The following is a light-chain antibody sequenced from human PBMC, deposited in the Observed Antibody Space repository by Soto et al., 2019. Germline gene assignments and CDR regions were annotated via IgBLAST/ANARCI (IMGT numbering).Light chain of an antibody. V-gene: IGKV3-20*01. CDR1: QRIARDY. CDR3: QQSESSPRT. CDR2: GVS. Sequence: EIVLTQSPGTLSVSPGESVTLSCRASQRIARDYLAWYQQRPGQAPRLLLYGVSSRASGLQAEFSGSGSGTECTLTISCLDLEDFAGYYCQQSESSPRTFRQGTNRDI. J-gene: IGKJ2*01.